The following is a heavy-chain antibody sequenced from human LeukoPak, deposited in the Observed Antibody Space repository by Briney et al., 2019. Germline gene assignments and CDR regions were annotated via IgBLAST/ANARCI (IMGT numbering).Heavy chain of an antibody. CDR3: ARTRLSGYDSYYFDY. D-gene: IGHD5-12*01. V-gene: IGHV1-69*04. J-gene: IGHJ4*02. Sequence: ASVKVSCKASGYTFTSYGISWVRQAPGQGLEWRGRIIPILGIANYAQKFQGRVTITADKSTSTAYMELSSLRSEDTAVYYCARTRLSGYDSYYFDYWGQGTLVIVSS. CDR1: GYTFTSYG. CDR2: IIPILGIA.